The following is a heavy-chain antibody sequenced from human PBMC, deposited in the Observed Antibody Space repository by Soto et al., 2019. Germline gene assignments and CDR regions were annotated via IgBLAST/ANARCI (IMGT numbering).Heavy chain of an antibody. D-gene: IGHD3-3*01. J-gene: IGHJ5*02. CDR2: INHTGGT. Sequence: SETLSLTCAGYGGSVNGYYWNWIRQPPGKGLEWIGEINHTGGTHYNPSLKGRVTMSVDTSKNQFSLRLSSVTAADTAIYYCATRITVFGLLIPPFDPWGKGTQVTVSS. CDR3: ATRITVFGLLIPPFDP. CDR1: GGSVNGYY. V-gene: IGHV4-34*01.